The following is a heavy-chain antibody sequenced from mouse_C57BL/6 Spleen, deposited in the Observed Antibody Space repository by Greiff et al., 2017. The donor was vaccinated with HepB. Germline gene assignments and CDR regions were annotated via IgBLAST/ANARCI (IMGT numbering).Heavy chain of an antibody. V-gene: IGHV5-6*01. Sequence: EVQGVESGGDLVKPGGSLKLSCAASGFTFSSYGMSWVRQTPDKRLEWVATISSGGSYTYYPDSVKGRFTISRDNAKNNLYLQMSSLKSEDTAMYYCARRTMRDWYFDVWGTGTTVTVSS. CDR2: ISSGGSYT. CDR1: GFTFSSYG. D-gene: IGHD1-1*02. J-gene: IGHJ1*03. CDR3: ARRTMRDWYFDV.